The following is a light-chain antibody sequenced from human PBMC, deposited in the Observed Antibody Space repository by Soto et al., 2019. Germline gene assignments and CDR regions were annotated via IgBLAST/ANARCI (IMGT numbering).Light chain of an antibody. CDR3: QQYSSPPET. J-gene: IGKJ1*01. CDR1: QSVSSNY. V-gene: IGKV3-20*01. CDR2: EAS. Sequence: EIVLTQSPGTLSLSLGEGATLSCRASQSVSSNYLAWYQQKAGQAPRLLIYEASSRATGIPDRFSGSGSGTDFTLAISRLEPEDFAVYYCQQYSSPPETFGQGTKVEIK.